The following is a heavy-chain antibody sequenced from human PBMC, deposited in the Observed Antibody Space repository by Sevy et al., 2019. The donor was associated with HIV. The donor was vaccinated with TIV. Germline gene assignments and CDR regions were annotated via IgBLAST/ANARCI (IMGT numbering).Heavy chain of an antibody. D-gene: IGHD2-15*01. CDR3: TRFRELADYYFDY. CDR1: GFTFGDYA. J-gene: IGHJ4*02. Sequence: GGSLRLSCTASGFTFGDYAMSWFRQAPGKGLEWVGFIRSKAYGGTTEYAASVKGRFTISRDDSKGIAYLQMNSLKTEDTAVYYCTRFRELADYYFDYWGQGTLVTVSS. V-gene: IGHV3-49*03. CDR2: IRSKAYGGTT.